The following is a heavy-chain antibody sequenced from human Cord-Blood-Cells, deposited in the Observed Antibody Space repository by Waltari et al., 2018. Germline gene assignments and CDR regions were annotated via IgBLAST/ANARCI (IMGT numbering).Heavy chain of an antibody. CDR1: GFTFSNAW. CDR3: TTGADITFFDY. V-gene: IGHV3-15*01. J-gene: IGHJ4*02. D-gene: IGHD3-16*01. CDR2: IKSKTDGGTT. Sequence: EVQLVESGGGLVKPGGSLRLSCAASGFTFSNAWMSWVRQAPGKGLEWVGRIKSKTDGGTTDYAAPVKGRFTISRDDSKNTLYLQMNSRKTEDTAVYYCTTGADITFFDYWGQGTLVTVSS.